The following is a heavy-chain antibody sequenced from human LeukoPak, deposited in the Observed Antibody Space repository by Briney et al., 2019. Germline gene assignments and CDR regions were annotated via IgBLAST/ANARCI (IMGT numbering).Heavy chain of an antibody. Sequence: PGGSLRLSCAASGFTFSNYAMHWVRQAPGKGLEWVALISYDGGDKEYADSVKGRFTISRDISRNTLYLQMNSLRVEDTAVYHCAKGDSSSWTDFDYWGQGTLVTVSS. CDR3: AKGDSSSWTDFDY. V-gene: IGHV3-30*18. CDR1: GFTFSNYA. CDR2: ISYDGGDK. D-gene: IGHD6-13*01. J-gene: IGHJ4*02.